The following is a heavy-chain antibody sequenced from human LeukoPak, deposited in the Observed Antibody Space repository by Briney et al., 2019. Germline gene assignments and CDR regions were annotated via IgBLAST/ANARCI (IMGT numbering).Heavy chain of an antibody. J-gene: IGHJ4*02. CDR2: IWHSGNT. Sequence: PSETLSLTCAVSGGSISSGNWWSWVRQPPGKGLEWIGEIWHSGNTNYNPSLKSRVTISVDTARNQFSLKLSSVTAADTAVYYCARRTTMVRGEYFDFWGQGTLVTVSS. CDR3: ARRTTMVRGEYFDF. CDR1: GGSISSGNW. D-gene: IGHD3-10*01. V-gene: IGHV4-4*02.